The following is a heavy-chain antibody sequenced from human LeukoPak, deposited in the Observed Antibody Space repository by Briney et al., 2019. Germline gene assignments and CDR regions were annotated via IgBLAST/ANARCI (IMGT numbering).Heavy chain of an antibody. V-gene: IGHV3-53*05. CDR1: GFSVSSYW. CDR3: ARNWFDP. CDR2: IYSGGST. Sequence: GGSLRLSCAASGFSVSSYWMTWVRQAPGKGLEWVSVIYSGGSTYYANSVKGRFTISRDKSKNTVYLQMNSLRFEDTAMYYCARNWFDPWGQGTLVTVSS. J-gene: IGHJ5*02.